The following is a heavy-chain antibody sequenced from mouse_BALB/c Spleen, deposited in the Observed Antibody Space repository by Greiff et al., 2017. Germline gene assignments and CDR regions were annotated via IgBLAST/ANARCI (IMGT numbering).Heavy chain of an antibody. D-gene: IGHD1-2*01. J-gene: IGHJ2*01. Sequence: QVQLQQSGAELVRPGTSVKVSCKASGYAFTNYLIEWVKQRPGQGLEWIGVINPGSGGTNYNEKFKGKATLTEDKSSSTAYMQLSSLTSDDSAVYFCTTATDYWGQGTTLTVSS. CDR2: INPGSGGT. CDR1: GYAFTNYL. CDR3: TTATDY. V-gene: IGHV1-54*03.